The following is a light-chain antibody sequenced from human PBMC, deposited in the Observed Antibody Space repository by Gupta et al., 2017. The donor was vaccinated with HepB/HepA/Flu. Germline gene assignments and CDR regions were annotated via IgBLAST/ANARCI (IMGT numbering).Light chain of an antibody. Sequence: QSVLTQPPSASGTPGQSVTIPCSGSSSNIGSNYVYWYQQLPGTAPKLLILSNNQRPSGVPDRFSGSRSGTSASLAISGLRSEDEADDDCATWDDSLSGYVFGTGTKVTVL. J-gene: IGLJ1*01. CDR2: SNN. CDR1: SSNIGSNY. V-gene: IGLV1-47*02. CDR3: ATWDDSLSGYV.